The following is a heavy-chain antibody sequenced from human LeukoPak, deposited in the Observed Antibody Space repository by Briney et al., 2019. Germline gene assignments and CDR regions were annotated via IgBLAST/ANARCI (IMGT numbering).Heavy chain of an antibody. CDR2: ISYDGSNK. V-gene: IGHV3-30*04. CDR3: ARVMVQWLVQYYFDY. CDR1: GFTFSSYA. Sequence: GGSLRLSCAASGFTFSSYAMHWVRQAPGKGLEWVAVISYDGSNKYYADSVKGRFTISRDNPKNTLYLQMNSLRAEDTAVYYCARVMVQWLVQYYFDYWGQGTLVTVSS. D-gene: IGHD6-19*01. J-gene: IGHJ4*02.